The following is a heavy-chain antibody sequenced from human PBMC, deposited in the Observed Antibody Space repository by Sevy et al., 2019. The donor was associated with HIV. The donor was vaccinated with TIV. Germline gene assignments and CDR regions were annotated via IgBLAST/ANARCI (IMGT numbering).Heavy chain of an antibody. V-gene: IGHV6-1*01. Sequence: QSQTLSLTCVISGDSVSRNGAAWNWIRQSPSRGLEWLGRSYYRSTWHKDYAISVKSRLTITPDTSKNQFFLQLNSVTPEDTAMYYCARAVAGEYYFDYWGQGTLVTVSS. CDR2: SYYRSTWHK. CDR3: ARAVAGEYYFDY. CDR1: GDSVSRNGAA. D-gene: IGHD6-19*01. J-gene: IGHJ4*02.